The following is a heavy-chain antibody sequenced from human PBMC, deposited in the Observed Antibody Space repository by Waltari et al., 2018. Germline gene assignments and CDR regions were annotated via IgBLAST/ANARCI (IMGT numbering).Heavy chain of an antibody. CDR1: GFTFSSYA. D-gene: IGHD2-21*02. CDR3: AKDVGDSEYFQH. Sequence: EVQLLESGGGLVQPGGSLRLSCVASGFTFSSYAMSWVRQAPGKGLEWVSVIYSGGSTYYADSVKGRFTISIDNSKNTLYLQMNSLRAEDTAVYYCAKDVGDSEYFQHWGQGTLVTVSS. V-gene: IGHV3-23*03. J-gene: IGHJ1*01. CDR2: IYSGGST.